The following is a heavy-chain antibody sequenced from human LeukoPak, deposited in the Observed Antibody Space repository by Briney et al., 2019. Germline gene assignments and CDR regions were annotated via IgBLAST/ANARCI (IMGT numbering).Heavy chain of an antibody. D-gene: IGHD4-17*01. CDR2: INHSGST. V-gene: IGHV4-34*01. J-gene: IGHJ6*03. Sequence: SETLSLTCAVYGGSFSGYYWSWIRQPPGKGLEWIGEINHSGSTNYNPSLKSRVTISVDTSKNQFSLKLSSMTAADTAVYYCARGIGYGDYLGYYYYYMDVWGKGTTVTVSS. CDR3: ARGIGYGDYLGYYYYYMDV. CDR1: GGSFSGYY.